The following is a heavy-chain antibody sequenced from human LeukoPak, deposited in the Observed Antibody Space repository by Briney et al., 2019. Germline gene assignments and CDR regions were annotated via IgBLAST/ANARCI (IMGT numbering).Heavy chain of an antibody. CDR2: ISGSGGST. CDR3: AKEGLRLRLGELSTDLNWFDP. D-gene: IGHD3-16*02. CDR1: GFTFNSYS. J-gene: IGHJ5*02. V-gene: IGHV3-23*01. Sequence: GGSLRLSCAASGFTFNSYSMNWVRQAPGKGLEWVSAISGSGGSTYYADSVKGRFTISRDNSKNTLYLQMNSLRAEDTAVYYCAKEGLRLRLGELSTDLNWFDPWGQGTLVTVSS.